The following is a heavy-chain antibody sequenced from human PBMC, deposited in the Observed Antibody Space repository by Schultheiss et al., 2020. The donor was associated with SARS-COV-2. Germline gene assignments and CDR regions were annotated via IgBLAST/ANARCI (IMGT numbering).Heavy chain of an antibody. CDR3: ARHSDYGGNSDLDY. D-gene: IGHD4-23*01. CDR2: IYPGDSDT. Sequence: GGSLRLSCKGSGYSFTSYWIGWVRQMPGKGLEWMGIIYPGDSDTRYRPSFQGQVTISADKSISTAYLQWSSLKASDTAMYYCARHSDYGGNSDLDYWGQGTLVTVSS. CDR1: GYSFTSYW. J-gene: IGHJ4*02. V-gene: IGHV5-51*01.